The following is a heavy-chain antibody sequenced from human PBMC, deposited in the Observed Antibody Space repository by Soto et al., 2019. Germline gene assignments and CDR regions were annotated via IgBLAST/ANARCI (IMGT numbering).Heavy chain of an antibody. CDR3: AKDLLGGIPAAIHYYYYYMDV. CDR1: GFTFSSFA. Sequence: GGSLRLSCAASGFTFSSFAMNWVRQAPGKGLEWVSALSGSGGNTFYADSVKGRFTISRDNSKNTLYLQMNSLRAADTAVYYCAKDLLGGIPAAIHYYYYYMDVWGKGTTVTVSS. V-gene: IGHV3-23*01. D-gene: IGHD2-2*01. J-gene: IGHJ6*03. CDR2: LSGSGGNT.